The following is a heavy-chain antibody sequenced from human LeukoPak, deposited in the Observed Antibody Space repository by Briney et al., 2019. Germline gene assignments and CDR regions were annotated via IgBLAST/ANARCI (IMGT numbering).Heavy chain of an antibody. J-gene: IGHJ4*02. CDR3: ARLPAARFPGIAAARDY. CDR2: INHHTSN. Sequence: PSETLSLTSAVYGGSFSGYYWCWIRQPPGKGLEWMGEINHHTSNNYNQSLKSRVTISVDTSKNQFSLKLSSVTAADTAVYYCARLPAARFPGIAAARDYWGQETLVTVSS. CDR1: GGSFSGYY. V-gene: IGHV4-34*01. D-gene: IGHD6-13*01.